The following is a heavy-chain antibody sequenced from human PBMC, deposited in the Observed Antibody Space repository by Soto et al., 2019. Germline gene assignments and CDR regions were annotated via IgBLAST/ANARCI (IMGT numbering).Heavy chain of an antibody. D-gene: IGHD3-10*01. CDR2: IIPIFDTP. J-gene: IGHJ6*02. CDR3: ATHGATTMARGAMKHYYYYGLDV. V-gene: IGHV1-69*06. CDR1: GGIFSSFT. Sequence: QVQLVQSGAEAGKPGSSVKVSCRASGGIFSSFTISWVRQAPGQGLEWLGGIIPIFDTPTYAQNFQGRVTITADKSTNTVYMELSSLRSEDTAVYYCATHGATTMARGAMKHYYYYGLDVWGQGTTVTVSS.